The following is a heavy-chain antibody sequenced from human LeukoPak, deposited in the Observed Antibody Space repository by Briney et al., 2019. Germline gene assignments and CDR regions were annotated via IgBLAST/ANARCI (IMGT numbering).Heavy chain of an antibody. J-gene: IGHJ4*02. CDR1: GDSVSSKSAA. CDR2: TYYRSKWYN. D-gene: IGHD2-8*02. Sequence: QTLSLTCAISGDSVSSKSAAWNWIRQSPSRGLEWLGRTYYRSKWYNEYAVSLKGRITINPDTSKNQFSLQLNSVAPEDTAVYYCARTTGHFDYWGQGTLVTVSS. CDR3: ARTTGHFDY. V-gene: IGHV6-1*01.